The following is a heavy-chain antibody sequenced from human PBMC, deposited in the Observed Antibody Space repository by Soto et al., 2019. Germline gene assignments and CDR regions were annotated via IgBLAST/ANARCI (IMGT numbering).Heavy chain of an antibody. CDR2: IIPIFGTA. CDR3: AREDDDYDILTGRWFDP. J-gene: IGHJ5*02. V-gene: IGHV1-69*13. D-gene: IGHD3-9*01. Sequence: VKVSCKASGVTVSIYAISWARQSPGQGLEWMGGIIPIFGTANYAQKFQGRVTITADESTSTAYMELSSLRSEDTAVYYCAREDDDYDILTGRWFDPWGQGTLVTVSS. CDR1: GVTVSIYA.